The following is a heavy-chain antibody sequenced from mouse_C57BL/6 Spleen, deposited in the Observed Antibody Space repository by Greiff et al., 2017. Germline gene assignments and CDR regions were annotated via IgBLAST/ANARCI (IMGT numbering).Heavy chain of an antibody. CDR2: IYPGDGDT. D-gene: IGHD2-3*01. J-gene: IGHJ2*01. CDR3: ARSPDGYYDD. V-gene: IGHV1-82*01. Sequence: VQLQQSGPDLVQPGASVKLSCMASGFAFSSSWMNWVKQCPGKGLEWIGRIYPGDGDTNYNGKFKGKTALTADKSSSTAYMQLSSLTSEDSAVYCCARSPDGYYDDWGQGTTLTVSS. CDR1: GFAFSSSW.